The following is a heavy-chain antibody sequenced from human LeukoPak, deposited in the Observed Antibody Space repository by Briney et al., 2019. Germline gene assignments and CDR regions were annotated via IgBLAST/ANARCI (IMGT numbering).Heavy chain of an antibody. J-gene: IGHJ3*02. CDR2: ISYDGSNK. V-gene: IGHV3-30*12. D-gene: IGHD3-22*01. Sequence: GESLKISCKGSGYSFTSYWIGWVRQAPGKGLEWVAVISYDGSNKYYADSVKGRFTISRDNAKNSLYLQMNSLRAGDTAVYYCARGGPTYYYDSSGWPRAFDIWGQGTMVTVSS. CDR1: GYSFTSYW. CDR3: ARGGPTYYYDSSGWPRAFDI.